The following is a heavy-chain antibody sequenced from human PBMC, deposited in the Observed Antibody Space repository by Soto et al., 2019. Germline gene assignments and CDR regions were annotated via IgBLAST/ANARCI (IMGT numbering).Heavy chain of an antibody. CDR2: IWYDGSNK. CDR3: ARAFFNYSNYVPYYYGMDV. V-gene: IGHV3-33*01. CDR1: GFTFSSYG. Sequence: GGSLRLSCAASGFTFSSYGMHWVRQAPGKGLEWVAVIWYDGSNKYYADSVKGRFTISRDNSKNTLYLQMNSLRAEDTAVYYCARAFFNYSNYVPYYYGMDVWGQGTTVTVSS. D-gene: IGHD4-4*01. J-gene: IGHJ6*02.